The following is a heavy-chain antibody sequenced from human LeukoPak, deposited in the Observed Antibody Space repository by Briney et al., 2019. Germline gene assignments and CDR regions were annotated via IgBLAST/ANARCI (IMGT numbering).Heavy chain of an antibody. CDR1: GFTVSSNY. J-gene: IGHJ4*02. V-gene: IGHV3-53*01. CDR3: ATCRSNSSSGWPFDY. D-gene: IGHD6-19*01. CDR2: IYIGGST. Sequence: GGSLRLSCAASGFTVSSNYMSWVRQAPGKGLEWVSVIYIGGSTYYADSVKGRFTISIDNSKNTLYLQMNSLRGEDTDVYYCATCRSNSSSGWPFDYWGQGTLVTVSS.